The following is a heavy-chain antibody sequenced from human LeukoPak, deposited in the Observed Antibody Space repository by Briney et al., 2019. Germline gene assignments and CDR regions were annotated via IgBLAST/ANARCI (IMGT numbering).Heavy chain of an antibody. Sequence: GGSLRLSCAASGFTFSSYEMNWVRQAPGKGLEWVSYISSSGSTIYYADSVKGRFTISRDNAKNSLYLQMNSLRAEDTAVYYCASQGGSGSYPPRYYYYYMDVWGKGTTVTVSS. CDR3: ASQGGSGSYPPRYYYYYMDV. D-gene: IGHD3-10*01. V-gene: IGHV3-48*03. CDR2: ISSSGSTI. CDR1: GFTFSSYE. J-gene: IGHJ6*03.